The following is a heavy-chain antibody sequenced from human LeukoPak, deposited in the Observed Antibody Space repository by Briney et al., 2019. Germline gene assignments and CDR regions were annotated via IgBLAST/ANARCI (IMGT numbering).Heavy chain of an antibody. D-gene: IGHD3-22*01. J-gene: IGHJ4*02. V-gene: IGHV3-66*04. CDR1: GFTVSSNY. CDR2: IDSGGGT. Sequence: PGGSLRLSCAASGFTVSSNYMSWVRQAPGKGLEWVLVIDSGGGTSYADSVKGRFTISRDTSKNTLYLQMNSLRAEDTAVYYCARLYYYDSSGYYGYYSDYWGQGTLVTVPS. CDR3: ARLYYYDSSGYYGYYSDY.